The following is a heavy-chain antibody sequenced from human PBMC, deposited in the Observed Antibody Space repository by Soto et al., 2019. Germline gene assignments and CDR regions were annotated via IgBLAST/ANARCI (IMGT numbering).Heavy chain of an antibody. V-gene: IGHV4-59*02. CDR3: ARGRVFFRVRHLGNSIDS. J-gene: IGHJ4*02. Sequence: SETLSLTCIVSGDSVANNSWTWFRQSLGKGLEWIGLMHYSGITNYAPSLKSRVTMSADTSKNHFSLKLSSVTAADTAVYYCARGRVFFRVRHLGNSIDSCGTGILLTVSS. D-gene: IGHD3-10*01. CDR2: MHYSGIT. CDR1: GDSVANNS.